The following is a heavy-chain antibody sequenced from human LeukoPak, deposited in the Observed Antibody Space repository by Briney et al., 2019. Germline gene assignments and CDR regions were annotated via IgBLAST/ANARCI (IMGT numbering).Heavy chain of an antibody. J-gene: IGHJ6*03. V-gene: IGHV4-59*10. Sequence: SETLSLTCAVYGGSFSGYYWSWIRQPAGKGLEWIGRIYTSGSTNYNPSLKSRVTISVDTSKNQFSLKLSSVTAADTAVYYCARVSSGWYLHHMDVWGKGTTVTISS. CDR3: ARVSSGWYLHHMDV. CDR1: GGSFSGYY. D-gene: IGHD6-19*01. CDR2: IYTSGST.